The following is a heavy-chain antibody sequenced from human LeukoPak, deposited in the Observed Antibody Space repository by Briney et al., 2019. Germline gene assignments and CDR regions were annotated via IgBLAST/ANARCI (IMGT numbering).Heavy chain of an antibody. CDR1: GYTFTSYY. D-gene: IGHD3-9*01. J-gene: IGHJ4*02. CDR2: INPSGGST. V-gene: IGHV1-46*01. CDR3: ARGPYYNTLTGFRGRILGFDY. Sequence: ASVKVSCKASGYTFTSYYMHWVRQAPGQGLEWMGIINPSGGSTSYAQKFQGRVTMTRDMSTSTVYMELSSLRSEDTAVYYCARGPYYNTLTGFRGRILGFDYWGQGTLVTVSS.